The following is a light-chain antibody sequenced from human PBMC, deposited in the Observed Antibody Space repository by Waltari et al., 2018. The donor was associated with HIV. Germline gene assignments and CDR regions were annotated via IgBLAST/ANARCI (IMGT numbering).Light chain of an antibody. CDR1: NSDVGGYNW. Sequence: QSALTQPRSVSGSPGQSVTISCTGTNSDVGGYNWLTWYQQRPAKVPKLMVYDVSKRPSGVPDRFAASKSDNTAYLTISWLQADDEGDYYCCSYVGNFTWVFGGGTILTVL. V-gene: IGLV2-11*01. J-gene: IGLJ3*02. CDR3: CSYVGNFTWV. CDR2: DVS.